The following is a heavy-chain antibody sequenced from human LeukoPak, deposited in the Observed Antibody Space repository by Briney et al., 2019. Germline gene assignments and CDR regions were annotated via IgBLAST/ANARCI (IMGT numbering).Heavy chain of an antibody. D-gene: IGHD1-26*01. CDR2: ISGSGGST. Sequence: TGGSLRLSCAASGFTFSSYNMNWVRQAPGKGLEWVSAISGSGGSTYFADSVKGRFTISRDNSKNTLYLQMNSLRAEDTAVYYCAKAGRYWDFDYWGQGILVIVSS. CDR1: GFTFSSYN. J-gene: IGHJ4*02. CDR3: AKAGRYWDFDY. V-gene: IGHV3-23*01.